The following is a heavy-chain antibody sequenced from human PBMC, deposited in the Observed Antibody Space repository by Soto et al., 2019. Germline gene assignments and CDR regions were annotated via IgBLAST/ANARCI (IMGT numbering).Heavy chain of an antibody. CDR3: ARTGTKIDWYFDL. D-gene: IGHD7-27*01. J-gene: IGHJ2*01. CDR1: AFTFSTYS. Sequence: EVQVVESGGGLVNPGGSLRLSCAASAFTFSTYSMNWVRQDPGQGLEWVSSIGSSTSYIYYTDSVKGRFTISRDNAKNSLYLQMNSLTAEDTAVYYCARTGTKIDWYFDLWGRGTLVIVSS. CDR2: IGSSTSYI. V-gene: IGHV3-21*01.